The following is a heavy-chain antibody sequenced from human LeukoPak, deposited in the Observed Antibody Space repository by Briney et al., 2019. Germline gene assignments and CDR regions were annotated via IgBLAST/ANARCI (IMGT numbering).Heavy chain of an antibody. V-gene: IGHV4-30-2*03. CDR3: ARQGGSYSRPNFDY. CDR1: GGSISSGGYY. D-gene: IGHD1-26*01. J-gene: IGHJ4*02. Sequence: SETLSLTCTVSGGSISSGGYYWSWLRQPPGKGLEWIGYIYHSGSTYYNPSLKSRVTISVDTSKNQFSLKLSSVTAADTAVYYCARQGGSYSRPNFDYWGQGTLVTVSS. CDR2: IYHSGST.